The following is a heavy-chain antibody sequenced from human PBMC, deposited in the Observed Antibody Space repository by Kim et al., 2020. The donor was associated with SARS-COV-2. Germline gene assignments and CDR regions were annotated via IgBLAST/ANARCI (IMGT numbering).Heavy chain of an antibody. CDR3: AKDAYDSSGADAFDI. CDR2: ISYDGSNK. V-gene: IGHV3-30*18. Sequence: GGSLRLSCAASGFTFSSYGMHWVRQAPGKGLEWVAVISYDGSNKYYADSVKGRFTISRDNSKNTLYLQMNSLRAEDTAVYYCAKDAYDSSGADAFDIWGQGTMVTVSS. J-gene: IGHJ3*02. D-gene: IGHD3-22*01. CDR1: GFTFSSYG.